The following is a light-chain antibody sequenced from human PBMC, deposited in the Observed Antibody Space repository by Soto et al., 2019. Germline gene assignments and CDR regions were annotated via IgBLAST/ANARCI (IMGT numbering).Light chain of an antibody. CDR2: SNN. CDR1: SSNIGSNI. V-gene: IGLV1-44*01. J-gene: IGLJ3*02. Sequence: QSVLTQPPSASGTPGQRVTISCSGSSSNIGSNIVNWYQQFPGTAPKLLIYSNNQRPSGGPDRFSGSKSGTSASLAISGLQPEDEADYYCAACDDSLNGWVFGGGTKLTVL. CDR3: AACDDSLNGWV.